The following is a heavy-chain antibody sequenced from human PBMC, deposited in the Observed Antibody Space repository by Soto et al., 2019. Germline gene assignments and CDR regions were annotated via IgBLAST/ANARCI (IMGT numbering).Heavy chain of an antibody. CDR1: GYTFTDYY. CDR3: AIAARRDQFDY. Sequence: GASVKVSCKASGYTFTDYYIHWVRQAPGQGLEWMGWINPNTGGTNYAQKFQGRVTITADKSTSTAYMELSSLRSEDTAVYYCAIAARRDQFDYWGQGTLVTVSS. D-gene: IGHD6-6*01. CDR2: INPNTGGT. V-gene: IGHV1-2*02. J-gene: IGHJ4*02.